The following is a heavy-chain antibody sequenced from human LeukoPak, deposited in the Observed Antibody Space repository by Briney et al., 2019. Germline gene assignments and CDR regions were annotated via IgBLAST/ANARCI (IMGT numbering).Heavy chain of an antibody. D-gene: IGHD4-17*01. CDR3: ARDAYTTTSNWLDP. Sequence: GGSLRLSCAASGFTLNKYWMHWVRQAPGKGLVWVSRITGDGSDIAYADSVKGRFTVSRDDAKNTLFLQMTSLGVEDTAIYYCARDAYTTTSNWLDPWGQGTLVTVSS. J-gene: IGHJ5*02. CDR2: ITGDGSDI. V-gene: IGHV3-74*01. CDR1: GFTLNKYW.